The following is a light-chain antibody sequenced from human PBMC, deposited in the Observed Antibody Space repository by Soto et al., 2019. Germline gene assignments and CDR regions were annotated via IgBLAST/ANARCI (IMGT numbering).Light chain of an antibody. CDR1: QSVGSTY. J-gene: IGKJ1*01. V-gene: IGKV3-20*01. Sequence: EIVLTQSPGTLSLSPGERATLPCRASQSVGSTYLAWYQQKPGQAPRLLIYDASSRATGIPDRFSGSGSGTDFTLTITRLEPEDFAVYYCQQYGDSPWTFGQGTKVDIK. CDR3: QQYGDSPWT. CDR2: DAS.